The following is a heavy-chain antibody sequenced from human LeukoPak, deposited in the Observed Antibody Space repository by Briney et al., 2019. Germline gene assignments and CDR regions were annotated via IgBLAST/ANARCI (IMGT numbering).Heavy chain of an antibody. V-gene: IGHV3-53*01. CDR1: GFTVSSNY. D-gene: IGHD3-22*01. J-gene: IGHJ4*02. Sequence: GGSLRLSCAASGFTVSSNYMSWVRQAPGKWLEWVSVIYSGGSAYYTDSVKGRFTISRDNSKNTLYLQMNSLRAEDTAVYYCARWRTYDSSGYCFDYWGQGTLVTVSS. CDR2: IYSGGSA. CDR3: ARWRTYDSSGYCFDY.